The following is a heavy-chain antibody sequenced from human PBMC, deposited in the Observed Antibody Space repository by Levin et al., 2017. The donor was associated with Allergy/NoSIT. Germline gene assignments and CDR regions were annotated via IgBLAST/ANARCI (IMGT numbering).Heavy chain of an antibody. D-gene: IGHD3-22*01. CDR3: AREPSPNYYYDSSGSPP. J-gene: IGHJ5*02. Sequence: ASVKVSCKASGYTFTGYYMHWVRQAPGQGLEWMGWINPNSGGTNYAQKFQGRVTMTRDTSISTAYMELSRLRSDDTAVYYCAREPSPNYYYDSSGSPPWGQGTLVTVSS. CDR1: GYTFTGYY. V-gene: IGHV1-2*02. CDR2: INPNSGGT.